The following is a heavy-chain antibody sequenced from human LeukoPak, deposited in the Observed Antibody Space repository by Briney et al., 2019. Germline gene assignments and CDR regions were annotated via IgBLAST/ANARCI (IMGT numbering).Heavy chain of an antibody. V-gene: IGHV4-4*07. CDR3: ARASGWYLGNWFDP. D-gene: IGHD6-19*01. CDR2: IYTSGST. J-gene: IGHJ5*02. CDR1: GGSISSYY. Sequence: PSETLSLTCTVCGGSISSYYWIWIRQPAGKGLEWIGRIYTSGSTNYNPSLKSRVTMSVDTSKNQFSLKLSSVTAADTAVYYCARASGWYLGNWFDPWGQGTLVTVSS.